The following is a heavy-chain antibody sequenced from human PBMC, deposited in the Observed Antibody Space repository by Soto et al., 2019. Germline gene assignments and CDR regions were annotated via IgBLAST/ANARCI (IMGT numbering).Heavy chain of an antibody. CDR1: GFTFSSYW. V-gene: IGHV3-7*01. CDR2: IKQGGSEK. CDR3: AREGFGGVVSCYGMAV. J-gene: IGHJ6*04. Sequence: EVQLVESGGGLVQPGGSLRLSCAASGFTFSSYWMSWVRQAPGKGLEWVANIKQGGSEKYYVDSVKGRFTISRDNAKNTLYLQMNGLRVDDSAVHYCAREGFGGVVSCYGMAVWGEWTTVTVSS. D-gene: IGHD3-16*01.